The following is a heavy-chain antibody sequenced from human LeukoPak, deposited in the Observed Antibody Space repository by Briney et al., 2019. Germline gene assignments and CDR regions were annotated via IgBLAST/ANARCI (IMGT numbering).Heavy chain of an antibody. D-gene: IGHD5-18*01. J-gene: IGHJ4*02. V-gene: IGHV3-33*08. Sequence: GGSLRLSCAASGFTLNTYSMNWVRQAPGKGLEWVAIIWYDGSNQYYADSVKGRFTISRDDSKNTLYLQMDTLRAEDTAVYYCARDREYSYYDYWGQGTLVTVSS. CDR2: IWYDGSNQ. CDR1: GFTLNTYS. CDR3: ARDREYSYYDY.